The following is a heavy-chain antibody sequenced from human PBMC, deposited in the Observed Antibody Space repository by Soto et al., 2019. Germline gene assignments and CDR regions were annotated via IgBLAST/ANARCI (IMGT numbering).Heavy chain of an antibody. J-gene: IGHJ4*02. V-gene: IGHV4-39*01. Sequence: SETLSLTCTVSGGSISSSSNYWGWIRQPPGKGLEWIGSIFYSGGTYNNPSLKSRVTISVDTSKNQFPLKLSSVTAADTAVYYCARLDGTHGYSGYDGSDYWGQGALVTVSS. CDR2: IFYSGGT. CDR1: GGSISSSSNY. CDR3: ARLDGTHGYSGYDGSDY. D-gene: IGHD5-12*01.